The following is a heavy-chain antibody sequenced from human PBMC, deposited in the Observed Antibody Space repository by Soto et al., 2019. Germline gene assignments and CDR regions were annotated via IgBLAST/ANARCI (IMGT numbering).Heavy chain of an antibody. Sequence: SETLSLTCTVSGGSISSYYWSWIRQPPGKGLEWIGYIYYSGSTNYNPSLKSRATISVDTSKNQFSLKLSSVTAADTAVYYCARGVQYYDILTGYRQDYYYGMDVWGQGTTVT. D-gene: IGHD3-9*01. CDR3: ARGVQYYDILTGYRQDYYYGMDV. CDR2: IYYSGST. J-gene: IGHJ6*02. CDR1: GGSISSYY. V-gene: IGHV4-59*01.